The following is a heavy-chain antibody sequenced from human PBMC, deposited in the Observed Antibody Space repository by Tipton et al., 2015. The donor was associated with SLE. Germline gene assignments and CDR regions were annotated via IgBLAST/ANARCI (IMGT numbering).Heavy chain of an antibody. Sequence: TLSLTCTVSGGSINGQFWSWIWQPPGKGLEWIAYIYYSGSTQYNPSLKSRVTISVDTSKNQFSLEVRSVTAADTAVYYCARGGFIRMGQWFDPWGQGTLVTVSS. CDR3: ARGGFIRMGQWFDP. V-gene: IGHV4-59*11. CDR2: IYYSGST. J-gene: IGHJ5*02. D-gene: IGHD2-8*01. CDR1: GGSINGQF.